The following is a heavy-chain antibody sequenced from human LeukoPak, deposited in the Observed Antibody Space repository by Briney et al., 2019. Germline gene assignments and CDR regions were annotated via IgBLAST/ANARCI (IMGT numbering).Heavy chain of an antibody. CDR3: ARGGGYSYGHYFDY. CDR1: GGSFSGYY. V-gene: IGHV4-34*01. CDR2: INHSGST. J-gene: IGHJ4*02. Sequence: SETLSLTCAVYGGSFSGYYWSWVRQPPGKGLEWIGEINHSGSTNYNPSLKSRVTISVDTSKNQFSLKLSSVTAADTAVYYCARGGGYSYGHYFDYWGQGTVVTVSS. D-gene: IGHD5-18*01.